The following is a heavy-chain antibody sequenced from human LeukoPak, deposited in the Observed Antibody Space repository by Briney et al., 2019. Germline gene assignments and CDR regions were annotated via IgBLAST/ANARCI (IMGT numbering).Heavy chain of an antibody. CDR2: ISSSGSTI. D-gene: IGHD5-18*01. CDR3: ARDWGGEIQLWSYYFDY. CDR1: GFTFSDYY. V-gene: IGHV3-11*01. Sequence: AGGSLRLSCAASGFTFSDYYMSWIRQAPGKGLEWVSYISSSGSTIYYADSVKGRFTISRDNAKNSLYLHMNSLRAEDTAVYYCARDWGGEIQLWSYYFDYWGQGTLVTVSS. J-gene: IGHJ4*02.